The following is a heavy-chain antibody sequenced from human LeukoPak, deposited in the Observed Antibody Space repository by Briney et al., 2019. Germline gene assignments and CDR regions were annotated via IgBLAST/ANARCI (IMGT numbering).Heavy chain of an antibody. D-gene: IGHD4-17*01. CDR2: ISYDGSNK. CDR1: GFTFSNYV. Sequence: GGSLRLSCPASGFTFSNYVMHWVRQAPGKGLEWVAVISYDGSNKYYADSVKSRFTISRDNSKSTLYLQMNSLRAEDTAVYCCAKPDYGDYYFDYWGQGTLVTVSS. J-gene: IGHJ4*02. V-gene: IGHV3-30*18. CDR3: AKPDYGDYYFDY.